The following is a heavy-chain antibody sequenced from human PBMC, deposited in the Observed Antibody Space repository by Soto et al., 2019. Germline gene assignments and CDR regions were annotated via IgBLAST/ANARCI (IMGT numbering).Heavy chain of an antibody. V-gene: IGHV4-59*01. CDR1: GGSISSYY. Sequence: SETLSHTCTVSGGSISSYYWSWIRQPPGKGLEWIGYIYYSGSTNYNPSLKSRVTISVDTSKNQFSLKLSSVTAADTAVYYCARGYARGSYYFDYWGQGTLVTVSS. D-gene: IGHD3-10*01. CDR2: IYYSGST. CDR3: ARGYARGSYYFDY. J-gene: IGHJ4*02.